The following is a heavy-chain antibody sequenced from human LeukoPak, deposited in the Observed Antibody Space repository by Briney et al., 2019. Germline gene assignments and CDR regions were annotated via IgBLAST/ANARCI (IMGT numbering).Heavy chain of an antibody. V-gene: IGHV1-69*06. CDR3: ARGGPHGSGSLLGFDF. Sequence: SVKVSCKASGGPLSSYAINWVRQAPGQGLEWMGGIIPVYGTTNFAQRFLGRVTITAGKSTSTVYMELNSLRSTDTALYFCARGGPHGSGSLLGFDFWGQGTLVTVSS. CDR1: GGPLSSYA. D-gene: IGHD3-10*01. CDR2: IIPVYGTT. J-gene: IGHJ4*02.